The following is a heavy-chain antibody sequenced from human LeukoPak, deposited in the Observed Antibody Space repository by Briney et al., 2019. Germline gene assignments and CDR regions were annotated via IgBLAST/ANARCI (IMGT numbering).Heavy chain of an antibody. Sequence: ASETLSLTCAVYGGSFSGYYWSWIRQPPGKGLEWIGEINHRGSTNYNPSLKSRVTISVDTSKNQFSLKLSSVTAADTAVYYCAKEPGIAAVQFDYWGLGTLVTVSS. CDR1: GGSFSGYY. D-gene: IGHD6-13*01. V-gene: IGHV4-34*01. CDR2: INHRGST. J-gene: IGHJ4*02. CDR3: AKEPGIAAVQFDY.